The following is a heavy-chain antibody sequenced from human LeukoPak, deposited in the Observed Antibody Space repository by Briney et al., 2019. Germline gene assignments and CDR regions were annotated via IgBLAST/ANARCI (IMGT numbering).Heavy chain of an antibody. D-gene: IGHD1-26*01. Sequence: SETLSLTCAVYGGSFSDYYWSWIRQPPGKGLEWIGEINHSGSTNYNPSLKSRVTISVDTSKNQFSLKLSSVTAADTAVYYCARGEYSGSTYYFDYWGQGTLVTVSS. CDR3: ARGEYSGSTYYFDY. CDR1: GGSFSDYY. CDR2: INHSGST. J-gene: IGHJ4*02. V-gene: IGHV4-34*01.